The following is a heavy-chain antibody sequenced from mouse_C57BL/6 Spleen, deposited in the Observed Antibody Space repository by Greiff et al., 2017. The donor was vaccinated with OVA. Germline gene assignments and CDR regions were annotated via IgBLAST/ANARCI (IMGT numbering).Heavy chain of an antibody. CDR2: IDPSDSYT. Sequence: QVQLQQPGAELVMPGASVKLSCKASGYTFTSYWMHWVKQRPGQGLEWIGEIDPSDSYTNYNQKFKGKSTLTVDKSSCTAYMQLSSLTSEDSAVYYCASGSSYWYFDVWGTGTTVTVSS. V-gene: IGHV1-69*01. CDR1: GYTFTSYW. J-gene: IGHJ1*03. CDR3: ASGSSYWYFDV. D-gene: IGHD1-1*01.